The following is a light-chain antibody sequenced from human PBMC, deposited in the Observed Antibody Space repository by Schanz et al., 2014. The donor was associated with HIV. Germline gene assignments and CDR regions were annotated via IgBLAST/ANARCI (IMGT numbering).Light chain of an antibody. CDR2: DVT. CDR3: NSYSHSNTYV. V-gene: IGLV2-14*03. Sequence: QSALTQPASVSGSPGQSITISCTGVSSDVVGDNSVSWYQQHPGRAPRLLVYDVTYRPSGVSNRFSGSKSGNTASLTISGLQPEDEADYYCNSYSHSNTYVFGSGTKLTVL. J-gene: IGLJ1*01. CDR1: SSDVVGDNS.